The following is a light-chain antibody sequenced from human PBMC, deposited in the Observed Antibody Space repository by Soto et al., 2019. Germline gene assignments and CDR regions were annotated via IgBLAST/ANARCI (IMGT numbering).Light chain of an antibody. CDR1: QSISTY. CDR3: QQSYMDPIT. Sequence: DIQMTQSPSSLSASVGNRVTITCRAGQSISTYLNWYQKKPGKAPNLLIHDASRLQSGVPSRFSGSGGGTDFTLSISSVQPEDFATYFCQQSYMDPITFGQGTRLE. J-gene: IGKJ5*01. CDR2: DAS. V-gene: IGKV1-39*01.